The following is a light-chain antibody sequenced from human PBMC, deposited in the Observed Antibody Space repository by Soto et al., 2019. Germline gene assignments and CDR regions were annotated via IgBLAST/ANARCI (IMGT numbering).Light chain of an antibody. CDR3: QQSYSLLST. CDR1: QTISNF. V-gene: IGKV1-39*01. J-gene: IGKJ1*01. CDR2: SAS. Sequence: IQMTQSPSYLSASVGDRVTITCRASQTISNFLNWYQQKPGKAPKLLIYSASSVHSGVPSRFSGSGSGTDFTLTISSLQPEDFVTYYSQQSYSLLSTFGQGTKVDIK.